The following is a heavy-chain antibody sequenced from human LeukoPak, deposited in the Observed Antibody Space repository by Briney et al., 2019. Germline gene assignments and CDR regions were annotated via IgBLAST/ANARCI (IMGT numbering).Heavy chain of an antibody. J-gene: IGHJ6*03. CDR2: ISYDGGKK. CDR1: GFTLNRFA. Sequence: GGSLRLSCTASGFTLNRFAMHWVRQAPGKGLEWVALISYDGGKKWYADSVKGRFSISRDNSKNTLSLQMNSLRAEDTAVYYCVRNPDDPSYFYYMDVWGNGTTVTVSS. V-gene: IGHV3-30*17. CDR3: VRNPDDPSYFYYMDV.